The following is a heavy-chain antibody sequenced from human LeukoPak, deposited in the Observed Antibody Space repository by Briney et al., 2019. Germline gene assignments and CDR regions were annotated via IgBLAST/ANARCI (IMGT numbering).Heavy chain of an antibody. D-gene: IGHD3-16*01. CDR2: INHNGNVN. J-gene: IGHJ6*02. CDR3: ARGGGLDV. V-gene: IGHV3-7*03. CDR1: AFIFSGHW. Sequence: GGSLRLSCEGSAFIFSGHWMNWVRQTPGKGLEWVASINHNGNVNYYVDSAKGRFTISRDNAKNSLYLQMSNLRAEDTAVYFCARGGGLDVWGQGATVTVSS.